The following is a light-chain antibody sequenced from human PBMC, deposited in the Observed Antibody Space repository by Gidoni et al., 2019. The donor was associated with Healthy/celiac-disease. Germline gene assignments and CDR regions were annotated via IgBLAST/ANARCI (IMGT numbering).Light chain of an antibody. V-gene: IGLV1-40*01. CDR2: GNS. J-gene: IGLJ3*02. CDR3: QSYDSSLSGWV. CDR1: SSNIGAGYD. Sequence: VTTPGTGSSSNIGAGYDVHWYQQLPGTAPKLLIYGNSNRPSGVPDRFSGSKSGTSASLAITGLQAEDEADYYCQSYDSSLSGWVFGGGTKLTVL.